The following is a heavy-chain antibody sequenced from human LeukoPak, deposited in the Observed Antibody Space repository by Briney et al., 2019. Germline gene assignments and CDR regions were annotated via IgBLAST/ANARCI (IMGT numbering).Heavy chain of an antibody. Sequence: PSQTLSLTCAISGDSVSSDSAAWNWIRQSPSRGLEWLGRTYYRSKWYNDYAVSVKSQITINPDTPKNQFSLQLNSVTPEDTAVYYCARDEWLVRGGGFDYWGQGTLVTVSS. D-gene: IGHD6-19*01. CDR1: GDSVSSDSAA. CDR2: TYYRSKWYN. V-gene: IGHV6-1*01. CDR3: ARDEWLVRGGGFDY. J-gene: IGHJ4*02.